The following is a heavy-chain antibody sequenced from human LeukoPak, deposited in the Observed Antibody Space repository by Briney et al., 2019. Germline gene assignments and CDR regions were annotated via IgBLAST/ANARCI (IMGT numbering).Heavy chain of an antibody. Sequence: PGGSLRLSCAASGFTFSDYYMSWIRQAPGKGLEWVSYISSSGSTIYYADSVKGRFTISRDNAKNSLYLQMNSLRAEDTAVYYCAKRGEVRVRGVISRGYFDYWGQGTLVTVSS. CDR3: AKRGEVRVRGVISRGYFDY. J-gene: IGHJ4*02. CDR1: GFTFSDYY. V-gene: IGHV3-11*01. CDR2: ISSSGSTI. D-gene: IGHD3-10*01.